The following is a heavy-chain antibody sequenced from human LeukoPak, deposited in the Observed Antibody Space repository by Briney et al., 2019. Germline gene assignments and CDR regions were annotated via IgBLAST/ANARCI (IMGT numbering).Heavy chain of an antibody. CDR2: IKQDGSKK. J-gene: IGHJ4*02. V-gene: IGHV3-7*01. D-gene: IGHD2-15*01. Sequence: PGGSLRLSYAASGFTFSSYWMTWVRQAPGKGLEWVANIKQDGSKKDYVDSVKGRFTIFRDNAKDSLYLQMNSLRVEGTAVYYCARGVGDNGILGYWGRGTMVAVSS. CDR1: GFTFSSYW. CDR3: ARGVGDNGILGY.